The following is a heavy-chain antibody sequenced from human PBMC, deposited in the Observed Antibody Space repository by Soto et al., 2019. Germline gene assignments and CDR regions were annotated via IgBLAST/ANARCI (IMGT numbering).Heavy chain of an antibody. J-gene: IGHJ5*02. CDR3: AKAGTGYSSSWGKFDP. V-gene: IGHV3-9*01. CDR1: GFTFDDYA. CDR2: ISWNSGSI. D-gene: IGHD6-13*01. Sequence: PGGSLRLSCAASGFTFDDYAMHWVRQAPGKGLEWVSGISWNSGSIGYADSVKGRFTISRDNAKNSLYLQMNSLRAEDTALYYCAKAGTGYSSSWGKFDPWGQGTLVTVSS.